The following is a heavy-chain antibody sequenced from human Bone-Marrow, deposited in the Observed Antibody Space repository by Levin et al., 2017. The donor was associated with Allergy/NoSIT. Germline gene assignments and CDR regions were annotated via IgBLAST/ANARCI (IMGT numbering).Heavy chain of an antibody. V-gene: IGHV3-15*01. Sequence: GESLKISCAASGFIFSEAWMNWVRQAPGKGLEWVGRIKSKTDGGTTDYAAPVKGRITISRDDSNDMLYMQLISLKREDTALYYCTTDVHTLWGQGTLVTVSS. CDR1: GFIFSEAW. J-gene: IGHJ4*02. CDR2: IKSKTDGGTT. CDR3: TTDVHTL. D-gene: IGHD3-10*02.